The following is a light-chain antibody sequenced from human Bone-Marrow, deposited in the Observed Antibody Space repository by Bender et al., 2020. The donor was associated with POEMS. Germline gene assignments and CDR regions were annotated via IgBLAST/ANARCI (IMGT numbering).Light chain of an antibody. Sequence: QSVLTQPPSVSGAPGQRVTISCTGSSSNTGSGYDINWYQHLPGTAPKLLIYGYNNRPSRVPDRFSGSKSGTSASLAITGLQAADEGDYYCQSYDNSLGGWVFGGGTKLTVL. V-gene: IGLV1-40*01. CDR1: SSNTGSGYD. CDR2: GYN. CDR3: QSYDNSLGGWV. J-gene: IGLJ3*02.